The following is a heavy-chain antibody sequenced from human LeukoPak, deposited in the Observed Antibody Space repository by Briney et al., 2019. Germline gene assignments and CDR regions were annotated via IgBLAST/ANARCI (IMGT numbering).Heavy chain of an antibody. Sequence: ASVKVSCKASGYTFPNFGITWVRHAPGQGLEWMGWISPNSGNTKSAQKFQGRVTMTTDTSTSTAYMELRSLRSDDTAVYYCARQGVTAAENNYFYYYMDFWGRGTTVTVSS. V-gene: IGHV1-18*01. CDR2: ISPNSGNT. J-gene: IGHJ6*03. CDR3: ARQGVTAAENNYFYYYMDF. CDR1: GYTFPNFG. D-gene: IGHD6-13*01.